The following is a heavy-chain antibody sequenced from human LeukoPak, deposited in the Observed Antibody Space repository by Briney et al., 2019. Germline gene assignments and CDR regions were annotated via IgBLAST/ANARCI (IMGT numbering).Heavy chain of an antibody. Sequence: GGSLRLSCAASGFTFGDYAMHWVRQAPGKGLEWVSLIRGDGRTTSYAGSVKGRFTISRDNSKNSLYLQMSSLRGEDTAMYYCAKDAVAGTWLHYWGQGTLVTVSS. CDR2: IRGDGRTT. CDR3: AKDAVAGTWLHY. CDR1: GFTFGDYA. D-gene: IGHD6-19*01. V-gene: IGHV3-43*02. J-gene: IGHJ4*02.